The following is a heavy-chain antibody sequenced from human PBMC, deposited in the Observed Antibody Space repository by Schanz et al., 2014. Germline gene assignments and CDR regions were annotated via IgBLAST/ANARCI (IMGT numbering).Heavy chain of an antibody. D-gene: IGHD3-22*01. V-gene: IGHV1-69*08. J-gene: IGHJ5*02. Sequence: QVQLVQSGADVKKPGSSVRVSCKASGGTFSSYTISWVRQAPGQGLEWMGRIIPILGIANYAQNFQGRVTITADKSTFTAYMDVSSLRSEDTAVYYCAREVGLYDRGWFDPWGQGTLVNVSS. CDR1: GGTFSSYT. CDR2: IIPILGIA. CDR3: AREVGLYDRGWFDP.